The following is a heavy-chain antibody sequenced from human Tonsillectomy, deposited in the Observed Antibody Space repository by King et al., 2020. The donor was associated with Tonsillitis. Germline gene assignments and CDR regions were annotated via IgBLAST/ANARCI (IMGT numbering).Heavy chain of an antibody. CDR2: INPNKGGP. CDR1: GYTFTGHY. Sequence: VQLVESGAEVKKPGASVKVSCKASGYTFTGHYMHWVRQAPGHGLEWMGWINPNKGGPNLEQKFQGRVTITRDTSISPDHMELSRLGSDDTAVYYCARDLGYYGSGSYYAYWGQGTLVTVSS. J-gene: IGHJ4*02. V-gene: IGHV1-2*02. D-gene: IGHD3-10*01. CDR3: ARDLGYYGSGSYYAY.